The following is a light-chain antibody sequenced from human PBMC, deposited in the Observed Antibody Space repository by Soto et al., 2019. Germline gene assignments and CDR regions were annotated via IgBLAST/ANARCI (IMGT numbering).Light chain of an antibody. CDR3: QQYGSSPPMYT. CDR2: GAS. J-gene: IGKJ2*01. V-gene: IGKV3-20*01. Sequence: EIVLTQSPGTLSLSPGERATLSCRASQSVSSSYLAWYQQKPGQAPRLLIYGASSRAKGIPDRFSGSGSGTDFTLTISRLESEDFAVYYCQQYGSSPPMYTFGQGTKLEIK. CDR1: QSVSSSY.